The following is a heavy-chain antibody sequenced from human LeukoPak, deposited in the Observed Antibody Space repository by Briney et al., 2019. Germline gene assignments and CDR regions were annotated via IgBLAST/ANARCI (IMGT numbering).Heavy chain of an antibody. CDR3: ARGRSPQD. Sequence: PSETLSLTCAVYGGSFSGYYWSWIRQPPGKGLEWIGEINHSGSTNYNPSLKSRVTISLDTSKNQFSLRLTSVTAADTAVYYCARGRSPQDWGQGTLVTVSS. CDR2: INHSGST. V-gene: IGHV4-34*01. J-gene: IGHJ4*02. CDR1: GGSFSGYY.